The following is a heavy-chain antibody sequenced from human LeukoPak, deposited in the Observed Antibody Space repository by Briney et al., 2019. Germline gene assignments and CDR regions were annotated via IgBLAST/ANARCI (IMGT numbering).Heavy chain of an antibody. V-gene: IGHV3-7*05. D-gene: IGHD5-24*01. Sequence: GGSLRLSCEASGFTLSIYWMSWVCQAPGKRLEWVANINQDGSEKYYVDSVKGRFTISRDNAKKSLYLQMKSLRVEDTAVYYCARGFDGYYGFDIWGQGTMVTVSS. CDR1: GFTLSIYW. CDR2: INQDGSEK. J-gene: IGHJ3*02. CDR3: ARGFDGYYGFDI.